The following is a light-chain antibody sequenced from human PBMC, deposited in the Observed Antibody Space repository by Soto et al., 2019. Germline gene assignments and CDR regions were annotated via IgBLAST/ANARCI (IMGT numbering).Light chain of an antibody. CDR2: DVT. Sequence: QSVLTQPASVSGSPGQSITISCTGTGNDVGGYNYVSWYQQYPGKAPKLMIYDVTNRHSGVSSRFSGSKSGYTASLTISGLQAEDEADYYCSSYTVRSTYVFGTGTKVTVL. V-gene: IGLV2-14*01. CDR3: SSYTVRSTYV. J-gene: IGLJ1*01. CDR1: GNDVGGYNY.